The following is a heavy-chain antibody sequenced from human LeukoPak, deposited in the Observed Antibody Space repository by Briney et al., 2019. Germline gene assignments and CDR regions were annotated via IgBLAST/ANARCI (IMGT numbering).Heavy chain of an antibody. CDR1: GGSISSGGYF. J-gene: IGHJ4*02. V-gene: IGHV4-61*02. CDR3: ARGRYLTTGGGAAAGFLDY. Sequence: PSETLSLTCTVSGGSISSGGYFWSWIRQPAGKGLEWIGRIYTTGSTNYNPSLKSRVTISVDTSQKQFSLRLSSVTAADTAVYYCARGRYLTTGGGAAAGFLDYWGQGTLVTVSS. D-gene: IGHD6-13*01. CDR2: IYTTGST.